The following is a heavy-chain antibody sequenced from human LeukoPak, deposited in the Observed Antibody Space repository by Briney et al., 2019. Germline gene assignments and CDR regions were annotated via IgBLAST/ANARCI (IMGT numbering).Heavy chain of an antibody. J-gene: IGHJ3*02. CDR2: IFYSGST. CDR1: GGSVSSSTYY. D-gene: IGHD6-13*01. CDR3: ARGDIAAEPGAFDI. Sequence: SETLSLTCTVSGGSVSSSTYYWGWIRQPPGKGLEWIGNIFYSGSTYYNPSLKSRVTISVDTSKNQFSLKLSSVTAADTAVYYCARGDIAAEPGAFDIWGQGTMVTVSS. V-gene: IGHV4-39*07.